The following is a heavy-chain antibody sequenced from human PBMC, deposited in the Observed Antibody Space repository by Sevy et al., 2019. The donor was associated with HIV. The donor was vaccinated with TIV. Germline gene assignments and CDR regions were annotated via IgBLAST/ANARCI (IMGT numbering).Heavy chain of an antibody. V-gene: IGHV3-23*01. D-gene: IGHD6-19*01. CDR2: ISPNGATS. CDR3: AKDTSGWYDALDQ. Sequence: GGSLRVSCEVSGFTFGYFAMSWVRQAPGKGLEWVSGISPNGATSHYAASVRGRFTISRDNSKNRMYLQMSSLRAEDMAQYYCAKDTSGWYDALDQWGQGTLVTVSS. CDR1: GFTFGYFA. J-gene: IGHJ4*02.